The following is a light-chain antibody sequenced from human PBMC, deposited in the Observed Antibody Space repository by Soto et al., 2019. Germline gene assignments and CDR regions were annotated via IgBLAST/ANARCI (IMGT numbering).Light chain of an antibody. J-gene: IGKJ2*01. CDR1: QSLLHSNGYNY. Sequence: DIVMTQSPLSLPVTPGEPASISCRSSQSLLHSNGYNYLDWYLQKPGQSPQLLIYLGSNRASGVPDRCSGSGSGTDCTLKISRVEAEDVGVYYCMQALQTPPYTFGQGTKLEIK. CDR2: LGS. V-gene: IGKV2-28*01. CDR3: MQALQTPPYT.